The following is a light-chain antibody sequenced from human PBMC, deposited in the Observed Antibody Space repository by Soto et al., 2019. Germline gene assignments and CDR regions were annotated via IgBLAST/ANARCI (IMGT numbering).Light chain of an antibody. J-gene: IGKJ5*01. CDR1: QDISNY. CDR2: DAS. V-gene: IGKV1-33*01. CDR3: QQYDNLPT. Sequence: DIQMTQSPSSLSASVGDRVTITYQASQDISNYLNWYQQKPGKAPKLLIYDASNLETGVPSRFSGSGSGTDFTFTIRSLQPEDIATYYCQQYDNLPTFGQGTRLEIK.